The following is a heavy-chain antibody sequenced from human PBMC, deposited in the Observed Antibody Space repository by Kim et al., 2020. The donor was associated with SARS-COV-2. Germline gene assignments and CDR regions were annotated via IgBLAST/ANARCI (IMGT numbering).Heavy chain of an antibody. CDR2: IYYSGST. Sequence: SETLSLTCTVSGGSVSSGSYYWSWIRQPPGKGLEWIGYIYYSGSTNYNPSLKSRVTISVDTSKNQFSLKLSSVTAADTAVYYCARDRSNRGSLLAYYYYGMDVWGQGTTVTVSS. V-gene: IGHV4-61*01. D-gene: IGHD1-26*01. CDR3: ARDRSNRGSLLAYYYYGMDV. CDR1: GGSVSSGSYY. J-gene: IGHJ6*02.